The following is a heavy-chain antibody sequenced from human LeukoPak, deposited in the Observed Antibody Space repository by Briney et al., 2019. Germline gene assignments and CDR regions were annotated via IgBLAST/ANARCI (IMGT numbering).Heavy chain of an antibody. J-gene: IGHJ4*02. CDR3: ARAEVRDGLYYFDY. CDR1: GGTFSSYA. D-gene: IGHD5-24*01. Sequence: ASVKVSCKASGGTFSSYAISWVRQAPGQGLEWMGGVIPIFGTANYAQKFQGRVTITADESTSTAYMELSSLRSEDTAVYYCARAEVRDGLYYFDYWGQGTLVTVSS. CDR2: VIPIFGTA. V-gene: IGHV1-69*13.